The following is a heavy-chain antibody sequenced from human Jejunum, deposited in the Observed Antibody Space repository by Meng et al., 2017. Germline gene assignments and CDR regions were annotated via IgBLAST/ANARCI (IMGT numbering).Heavy chain of an antibody. V-gene: IGHV3-7*01. CDR2: IKTDGSDA. J-gene: IGHJ4*01. D-gene: IGHD2-15*01. CDR3: TRYGDSIYY. Sequence: GESLKISCATSGFTFANHWMTWVRQAPGKGLEWVAKIKTDGSDAYYVDSVKGRFTISRDNARNSLYLQMNRLRAEDTAVYYCTRYGDSIYYWGQGTLVTVSS. CDR1: GFTFANHW.